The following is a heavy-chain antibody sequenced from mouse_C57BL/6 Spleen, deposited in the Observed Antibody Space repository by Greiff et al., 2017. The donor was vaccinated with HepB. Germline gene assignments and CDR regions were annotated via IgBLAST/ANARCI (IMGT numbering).Heavy chain of an antibody. CDR3: ATDLLSPLAY. J-gene: IGHJ3*01. V-gene: IGHV1-64*01. CDR2: IHPNSGST. D-gene: IGHD2-1*01. Sequence: QVQPQQPGAELVKPGASVKLSCKASGYTFTSYWMHWVKQRPGQGLEWIGMIHPNSGSTNYNEKFKSKATLTVDKSSSTAYMQLSSLTSEDSAVYYCATDLLSPLAYWGQGTLVTVSA. CDR1: GYTFTSYW.